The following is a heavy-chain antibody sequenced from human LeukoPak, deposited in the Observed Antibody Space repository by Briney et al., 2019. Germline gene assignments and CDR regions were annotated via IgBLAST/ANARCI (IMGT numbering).Heavy chain of an antibody. CDR3: ARGPRRWFDP. CDR1: GGSISSYY. CDR2: INHSGST. V-gene: IGHV4-34*01. D-gene: IGHD1-14*01. J-gene: IGHJ5*02. Sequence: SETLSLTCTVSGGSISSYYWSWIRQPPGKGLEWIGEINHSGSTNYNPSLKSRVTISVDTSKNQFSLKLSSVTAADTAVYYCARGPRRWFDPWGQGTLVTVSS.